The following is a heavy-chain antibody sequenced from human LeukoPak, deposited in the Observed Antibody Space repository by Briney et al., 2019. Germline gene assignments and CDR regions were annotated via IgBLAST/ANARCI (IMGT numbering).Heavy chain of an antibody. CDR2: IYHSGST. Sequence: SETLSLTCTVSGGSISSYYWSWIRQPPGKGLEWIGYIYHSGSTYYNPSLKSRVTISVDRSKNQFSLKLSSVTAADTAVYYCARGGVSPPPDYWGQGTLVTVSS. CDR3: ARGGVSPPPDY. CDR1: GGSISSYY. J-gene: IGHJ4*02. D-gene: IGHD1-14*01. V-gene: IGHV4-59*12.